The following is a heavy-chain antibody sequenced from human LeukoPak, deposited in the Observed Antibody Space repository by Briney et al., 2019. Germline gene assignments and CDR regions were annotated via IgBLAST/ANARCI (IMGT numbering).Heavy chain of an antibody. CDR3: ARDRSLGLWDAFDI. V-gene: IGHV1-69*05. D-gene: IGHD1-26*01. J-gene: IGHJ3*02. CDR1: GGTFSSYA. CDR2: IIPIFGTA. Sequence: LVKVSCKASGGTFSSYAISWVRQAPGQGLEWMGGIIPIFGTANYAQKFQGRVTITTDESTSTAYMELSSLRSEDTAVYYCARDRSLGLWDAFDIWGQGTMVTVSS.